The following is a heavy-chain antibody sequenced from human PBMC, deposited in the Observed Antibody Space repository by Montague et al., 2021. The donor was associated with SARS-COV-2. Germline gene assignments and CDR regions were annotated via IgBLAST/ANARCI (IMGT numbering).Heavy chain of an antibody. V-gene: IGHV4-59*01. CDR1: GGSITGYC. CDR3: VRDHPYGGPRGAYDI. CDR2: IYDGGAV. D-gene: IGHD4-23*01. Sequence: SETLSLTCTVSGGSITGYCWSWLRRSPGKGLEWIAYIYDGGAVNXNPSLGSRVTISTDTSKNQLSLKVNSVTAADTAVYYCVRDHPYGGPRGAYDIWGQGTVVTVSS. J-gene: IGHJ3*02.